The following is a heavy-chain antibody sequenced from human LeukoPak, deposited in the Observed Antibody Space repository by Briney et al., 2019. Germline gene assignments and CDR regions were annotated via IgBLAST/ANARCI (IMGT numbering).Heavy chain of an antibody. CDR3: ARGSNYYYYMDV. J-gene: IGHJ6*03. CDR1: GYPLTSYG. Sequence: ASVKVSCKASGYPLTSYGINWVRQATGQGLELLGWMNPNSGNTAYAQRFQDRVTMTANMSINTAYMELSSLTSEDTAIYYCARGSNYYYYMDVWGSGTTVTVAS. D-gene: IGHD6-13*01. CDR2: MNPNSGNT. V-gene: IGHV1-8*01.